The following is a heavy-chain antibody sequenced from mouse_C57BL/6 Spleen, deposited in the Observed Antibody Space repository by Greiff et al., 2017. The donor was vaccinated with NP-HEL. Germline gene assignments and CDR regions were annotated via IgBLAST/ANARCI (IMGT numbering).Heavy chain of an antibody. J-gene: IGHJ4*01. Sequence: EVQGVESGGGLVQPGGSLKLSCAASGFTFSDYYMYWVRQTPEKRLEWVAYISNGGGSTYYPDTVKGRFTISRDNAKNTLYLQMSRLKSEDTAMYYCARHDPYYAMDYWGQGTSVTVSS. V-gene: IGHV5-12*01. CDR2: ISNGGGST. CDR3: ARHDPYYAMDY. CDR1: GFTFSDYY.